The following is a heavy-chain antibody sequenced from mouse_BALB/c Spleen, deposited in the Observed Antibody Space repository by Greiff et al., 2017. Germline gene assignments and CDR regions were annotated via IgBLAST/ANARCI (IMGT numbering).Heavy chain of an antibody. CDR2: ISDGGSYT. Sequence: EVQLVESGGGLVKPGGSLKLSCAASGFTFSDYYMYWVRQTPEKRLEWVATISDGGSYTYYPDSVKGRFTISRDNAKNNLYLQMSSLKSEDTAMYYCARVYYRYDVASYAMDYWGQGTSVTVSS. J-gene: IGHJ4*01. CDR1: GFTFSDYY. CDR3: ARVYYRYDVASYAMDY. V-gene: IGHV5-4*02. D-gene: IGHD2-14*01.